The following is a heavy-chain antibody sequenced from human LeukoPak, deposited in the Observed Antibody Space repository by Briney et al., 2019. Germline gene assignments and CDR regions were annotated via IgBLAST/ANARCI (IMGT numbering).Heavy chain of an antibody. J-gene: IGHJ4*02. CDR3: ARRVVVAAAPYYFDY. D-gene: IGHD2-2*01. CDR2: INSDGSST. CDR1: GFTFSSYW. Sequence: GGSLRLSCAASGFTFSSYWMHWVRQGPGKGLVWVSRINSDGSSTNYADSVRGRFTISRDNAENTLYLQMNSLRVEDTAVYYCARRVVVAAAPYYFDYWGQGTLVTVSS. V-gene: IGHV3-74*01.